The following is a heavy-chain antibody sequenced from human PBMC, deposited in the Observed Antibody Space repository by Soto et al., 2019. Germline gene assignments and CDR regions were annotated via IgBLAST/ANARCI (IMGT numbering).Heavy chain of an antibody. D-gene: IGHD3-22*01. J-gene: IGHJ5*02. CDR3: ARGVPDHYCDSSGYYVASFDP. V-gene: IGHV1-18*01. CDR2: ISAYNGNT. Sequence: ASVKVSCKASGYTFTSYGISWVRQAPGQGLEWMGWISAYNGNTNYAQKLQGRVTMTTDTSTSTAYMELRSLRSDDTAVYYCARGVPDHYCDSSGYYVASFDPWGQGTLVTVSS. CDR1: GYTFTSYG.